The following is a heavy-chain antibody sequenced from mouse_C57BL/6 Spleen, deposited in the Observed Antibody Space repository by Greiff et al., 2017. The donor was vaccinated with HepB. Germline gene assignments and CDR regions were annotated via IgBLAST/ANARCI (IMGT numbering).Heavy chain of an antibody. D-gene: IGHD2-2*01. CDR3: ARFPIYYGNDASFLYWYYDV. CDR1: GFTFTDYY. V-gene: IGHV7-3*01. J-gene: IGHJ1*03. Sequence: DVKLVESGGGLVQPGGSLSLSCAASGFTFTDYYMSWVRQPPGKALEWLGFIRNIANGYTTEYSASVKGRFTISRDNSQSILYLQMNALRAEDSATYYGARFPIYYGNDASFLYWYYDVWGTGTTDTVSS. CDR2: IRNIANGYTT.